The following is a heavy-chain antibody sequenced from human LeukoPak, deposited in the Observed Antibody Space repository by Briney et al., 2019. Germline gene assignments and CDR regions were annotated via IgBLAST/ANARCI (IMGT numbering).Heavy chain of an antibody. CDR1: GFTFSNYA. CDR3: AKENFYNPYFEN. Sequence: GGSLRLSCAASGFTFSNYAMRRVRQAPGKGLEWVSGISGRDESTYYADSVEGRFTISRDNSKNTVFLQMNSLRVEDTAVYFCAKENFYNPYFENWGQGTLVTVSS. J-gene: IGHJ4*02. V-gene: IGHV3-23*01. D-gene: IGHD5-24*01. CDR2: ISGRDEST.